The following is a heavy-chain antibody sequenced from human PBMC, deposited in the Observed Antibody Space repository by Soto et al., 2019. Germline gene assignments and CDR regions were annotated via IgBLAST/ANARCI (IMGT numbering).Heavy chain of an antibody. V-gene: IGHV3-30*18. J-gene: IGHJ4*02. CDR1: GFTFRTSG. D-gene: IGHD3-22*01. CDR3: AKDYYYDFSELTDPTGFDY. Sequence: PGGSLRLSCAASGFTFRTSGMHWVRQAPGKGLEWVAVISYDGSEIYYAESVKGRFTISRDNSKSTLYLQMHSLRAEDTAIYYCAKDYYYDFSELTDPTGFDYWGQGTLVTVSS. CDR2: ISYDGSEI.